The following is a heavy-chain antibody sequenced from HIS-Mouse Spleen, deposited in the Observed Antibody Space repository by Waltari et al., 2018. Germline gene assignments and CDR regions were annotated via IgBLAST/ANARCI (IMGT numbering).Heavy chain of an antibody. D-gene: IGHD5-12*01. CDR1: GGSRSTISYH. CDR2: MYYSGST. J-gene: IGHJ3*02. CDR3: ARDGYSGYGHDAFDI. V-gene: IGHV4-39*07. Sequence: QLQLQESGPGLVKPSETLSLTCTVSGGSRSTISYHWGWIRQPPGKGLEWIGSMYYSGSTYYNPSLKSRVTISVDTSKNQFSLKLSSVTAADTAVYYCARDGYSGYGHDAFDIWGQGTMVTVSS.